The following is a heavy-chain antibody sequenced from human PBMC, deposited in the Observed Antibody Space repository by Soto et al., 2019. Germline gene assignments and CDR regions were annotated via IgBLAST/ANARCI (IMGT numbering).Heavy chain of an antibody. D-gene: IGHD2-15*01. V-gene: IGHV1-69*12. CDR1: GGTFSSYT. CDR3: ASVETQRYYYAMDV. J-gene: IGHJ6*02. Sequence: QVQLVQSGAEVKKPGSSVKVSCKASGGTFSSYTINWVRQAPGQGLEWMGGIIPIFGTADYAQKFQGRVTVTADESTSPAYMELSSLRSEDTAVYYCASVETQRYYYAMDVWAQGPTVNVAS. CDR2: IIPIFGTA.